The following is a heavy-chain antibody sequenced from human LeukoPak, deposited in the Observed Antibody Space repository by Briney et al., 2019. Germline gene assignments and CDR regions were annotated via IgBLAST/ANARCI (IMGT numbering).Heavy chain of an antibody. CDR1: GYSISSGYH. D-gene: IGHD3-3*01. J-gene: IGHJ5*02. V-gene: IGHV4-38-2*01. CDR2: VYRGGST. CDR3: ARSAAPLIIIFGVATNWFDP. Sequence: SETLSLTCGVSGYSISSGYHWGWIRQSPGMRLEWIGSVYRGGSTSYNPSLKSRVTISVHTSKNQFSLKLNSVTAADTAMYYCARSAAPLIIIFGVATNWFDPWGQGTLVTVSS.